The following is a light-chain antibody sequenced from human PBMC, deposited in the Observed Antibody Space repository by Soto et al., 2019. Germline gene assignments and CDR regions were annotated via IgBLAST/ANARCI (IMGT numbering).Light chain of an antibody. Sequence: PGYRATLSCRASPSVTNYLVWYQQKPGQAPRLLIYAASTRATGIPARFSGSGSETEFTLTISSLQSEDLAVYYCQQYANWPKTFGQGTKVDIK. V-gene: IGKV3-15*01. CDR2: AAS. J-gene: IGKJ1*01. CDR3: QQYANWPKT. CDR1: PSVTNY.